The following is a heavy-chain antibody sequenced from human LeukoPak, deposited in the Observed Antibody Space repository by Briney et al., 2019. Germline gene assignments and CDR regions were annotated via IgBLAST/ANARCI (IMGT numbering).Heavy chain of an antibody. D-gene: IGHD6-13*01. CDR2: ISWNSGSI. CDR3: AKDGHSSSWYYFDY. J-gene: IGHJ4*02. V-gene: IGHV3-9*01. Sequence: GGSLRLSCAASGFTFSSYAMHWVRQAPGKGLEWVSGISWNSGSIGYADSVKGRFTISRDNAKNSLYLQMNSLRAEDTALYYCAKDGHSSSWYYFDYWGQGTLVTVSS. CDR1: GFTFSSYA.